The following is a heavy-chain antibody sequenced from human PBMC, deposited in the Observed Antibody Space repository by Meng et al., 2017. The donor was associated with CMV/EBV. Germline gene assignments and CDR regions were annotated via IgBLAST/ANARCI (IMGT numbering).Heavy chain of an antibody. CDR1: GFTFSSYA. V-gene: IGHV3-23*01. J-gene: IGHJ4*02. Sequence: GESLKISCAASGFTFSSYAMSWVRQAPGKGLEWVSAISGSGGSTYYADSVKGRFTISRDNSKNTLYLQMNSLRAEDTAVYYCAKGELAYCGGDCYLDYWGQGTLVTVS. CDR3: AKGELAYCGGDCYLDY. CDR2: ISGSGGST. D-gene: IGHD2-21*01.